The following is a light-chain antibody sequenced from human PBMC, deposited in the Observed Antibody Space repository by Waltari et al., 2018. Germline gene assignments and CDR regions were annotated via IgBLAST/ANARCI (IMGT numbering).Light chain of an antibody. J-gene: IGKJ3*01. CDR1: QRVSSY. CDR2: DAS. CDR3: QQRGGVT. V-gene: IGKV3-11*01. Sequence: ELVLTQSPATLSLSPGERATLSCRASQRVSSYLAWYQQKPGQAPRLLIYDASNRATGIPARFSGSGSGTDFTLTISSLEPEDFAVYYCQQRGGVTFGPGTKVDIK.